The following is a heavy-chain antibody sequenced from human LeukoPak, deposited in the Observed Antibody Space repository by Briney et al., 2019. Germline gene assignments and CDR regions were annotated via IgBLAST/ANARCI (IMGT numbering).Heavy chain of an antibody. V-gene: IGHV3-23*01. CDR2: TSAIGAGT. Sequence: VGSLRPSCAASALTFSRDDMGWVCRPPGKRPEWISTTSAIGAGTPYTASVRGRFIHSTHHSKNTAYLQMHSLRAEHTAIYYCARENSSMVLSLDYWGQGTLVTVSS. D-gene: IGHD3-10*01. CDR3: ARENSSMVLSLDY. CDR1: ALTFSRDD. J-gene: IGHJ4*02.